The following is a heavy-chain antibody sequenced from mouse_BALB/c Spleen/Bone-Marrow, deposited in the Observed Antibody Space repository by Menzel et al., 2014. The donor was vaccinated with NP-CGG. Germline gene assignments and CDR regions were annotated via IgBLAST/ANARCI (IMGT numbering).Heavy chain of an antibody. D-gene: IGHD2-4*01. V-gene: IGHV5-6-3*01. J-gene: IGHJ4*01. Sequence: EVMLVESGGGLVQPGGSLKLSCAASGFTFSSYGMSWVRQTPDKRLELVATINSNGGSTYYPDSVKGRFTISRDNAKNTLYLQMSSLKSKDTAMYYCARRGIYYDYLYDTDYWGQGASATVSS. CDR2: INSNGGST. CDR1: GFTFSSYG. CDR3: ARRGIYYDYLYDTDY.